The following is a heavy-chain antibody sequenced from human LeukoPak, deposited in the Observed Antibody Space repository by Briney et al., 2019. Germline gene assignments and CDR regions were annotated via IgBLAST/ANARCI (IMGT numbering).Heavy chain of an antibody. D-gene: IGHD3-22*01. CDR1: GFTFSSA. CDR3: ARDEWDYYDSSGYYYYFDY. Sequence: GGSLRLSCAASGFTFSSALHWVRQASGKGLEWVGRIRSTANGYATAYAASVKGRFTISRDDSKNTAYLQMDSLRAEDTAVYYCARDEWDYYDSSGYYYYFDYWGQGTLVTVSS. J-gene: IGHJ4*02. V-gene: IGHV3-73*01. CDR2: IRSTANGYAT.